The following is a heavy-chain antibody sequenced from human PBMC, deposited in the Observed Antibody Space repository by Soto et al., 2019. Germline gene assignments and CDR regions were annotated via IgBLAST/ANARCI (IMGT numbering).Heavy chain of an antibody. CDR3: ASSYCSGGSCYSPSFDY. CDR2: IYHSGST. CDR1: SGSISSGGYS. V-gene: IGHV4-30-2*01. Sequence: PSDTLSITCAVSSGSISSGGYSWIWIRHPPWKGLEWIGYIYHSGSTYYNPSLKSRVTISVDRSKNQFSLKLSSVTAADTAVYYCASSYCSGGSCYSPSFDYWGQGTLVTVSS. D-gene: IGHD2-15*01. J-gene: IGHJ4*02.